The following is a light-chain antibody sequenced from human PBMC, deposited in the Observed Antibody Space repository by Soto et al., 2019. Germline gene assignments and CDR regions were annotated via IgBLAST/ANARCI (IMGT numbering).Light chain of an antibody. J-gene: IGKJ1*01. Sequence: SSLSASVGDRVTITCRASQSISSYLNWYQQKPGKAPKLLIYAASSLQSGVPSRFSGSGSGTDFTLTISSLQPEDFATYYCQQSYSTWTFGQGTKVDIK. CDR2: AAS. CDR1: QSISSY. V-gene: IGKV1-39*01. CDR3: QQSYSTWT.